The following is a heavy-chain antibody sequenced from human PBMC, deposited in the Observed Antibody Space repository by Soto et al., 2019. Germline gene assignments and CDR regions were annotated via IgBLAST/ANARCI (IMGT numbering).Heavy chain of an antibody. J-gene: IGHJ4*02. Sequence: GGSLRLSCVGSGHTFHNYAMTWVRQAPGKGLEWVSGISGSGGSTYYADSVRGRFTISRDDSKNTLYLQMNSLRAEDRALYYCAKVSGGIGVVPVALNWGQGTLVTVSS. CDR2: ISGSGGST. D-gene: IGHD2-2*01. CDR1: GHTFHNYA. CDR3: AKVSGGIGVVPVALN. V-gene: IGHV3-23*01.